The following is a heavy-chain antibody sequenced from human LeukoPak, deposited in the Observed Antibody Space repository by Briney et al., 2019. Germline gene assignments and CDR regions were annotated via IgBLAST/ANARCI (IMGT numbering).Heavy chain of an antibody. J-gene: IGHJ4*02. D-gene: IGHD3-3*01. V-gene: IGHV4-59*01. CDR1: GGSITNYY. CDR2: IYHRDNT. CDR3: AGTHYDFWSAYLDS. Sequence: SETLSLTCTVSGGSITNYYCTWIRQPPGKGLEWIGYIYHRDNTNYNPSLESRVTISLDTSRSQFSLKLRSVTAADTAVYYCAGTHYDFWSAYLDSWGQGTLVTVSS.